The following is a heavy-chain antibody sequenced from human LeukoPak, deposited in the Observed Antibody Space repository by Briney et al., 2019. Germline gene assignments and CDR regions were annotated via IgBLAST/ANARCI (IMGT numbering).Heavy chain of an antibody. CDR1: GFTFDDYG. Sequence: PGGSLRLSCAASGFTFDDYGMSWVRQAPGKGLEWVSGINWNGGSTGYADSVKGRFTISRDNAKNSLYLQMNSLRAEDTALYYCAKEGDIAVAGSLDYWGQGTLVTVSS. CDR2: INWNGGST. J-gene: IGHJ4*02. CDR3: AKEGDIAVAGSLDY. D-gene: IGHD6-19*01. V-gene: IGHV3-20*04.